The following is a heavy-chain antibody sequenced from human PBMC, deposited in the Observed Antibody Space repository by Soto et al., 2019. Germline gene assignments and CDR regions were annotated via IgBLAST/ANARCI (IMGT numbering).Heavy chain of an antibody. CDR1: GYTFTSYD. Sequence: QVQLVQSGAEVKKPGASVKVSCKASGYTFTSYDINGVRQATGQGLEWMGWMNPNSGNTGYAQKFQGRVNMTRNTSISTAYMELSRLRSEDTAVYYCAREKTSYGMDVWGQGTTVNVSS. CDR2: MNPNSGNT. CDR3: AREKTSYGMDV. J-gene: IGHJ6*02. V-gene: IGHV1-8*01.